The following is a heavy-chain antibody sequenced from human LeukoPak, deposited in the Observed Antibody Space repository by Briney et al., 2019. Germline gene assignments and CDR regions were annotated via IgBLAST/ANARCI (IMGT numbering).Heavy chain of an antibody. D-gene: IGHD6-13*01. CDR1: GFTFSSRDW. J-gene: IGHJ4*02. CDR3: ARGWQQLVLYFDY. V-gene: IGHV3-7*01. Sequence: GGSLRLSCVASGFTFSSRDWMTWVRQAPGKGLEWVANIKQDGSEKNYVDSVKGRFTISRDNAKNSVDLQMNSLRVEDTAVYYCARGWQQLVLYFDYWGQGTLVTVSS. CDR2: IKQDGSEK.